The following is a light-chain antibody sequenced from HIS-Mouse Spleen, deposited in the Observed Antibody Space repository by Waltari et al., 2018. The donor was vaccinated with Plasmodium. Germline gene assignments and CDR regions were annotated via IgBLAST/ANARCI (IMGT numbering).Light chain of an antibody. J-gene: IGLJ2*01. CDR2: KSS. CDR3: QSADSSGTYVV. V-gene: IGLV3-25*03. CDR1: ALPKQY. Sequence: SYELTQPPSVSVSPGQTARITCSGDALPKQYAYWYQQKPGQAPVLVIYKSSERPLGIPERFSGSSSGTTVTLTISGVQAEDEADYYCQSADSSGTYVVFGGGTKLTVL.